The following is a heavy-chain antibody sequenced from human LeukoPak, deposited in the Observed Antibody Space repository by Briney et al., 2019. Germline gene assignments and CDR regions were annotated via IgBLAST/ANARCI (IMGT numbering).Heavy chain of an antibody. CDR2: IPASVRTT. CDR3: AREDVYRWGFDH. Sequence: GGSQTLSWAASTFNFNSYSLTWVRQAPGKGMEWLAYIPASVRTTLSAASVKGRFTISRDNGKNSVYLQMTSLKANDTAVYYCAREDVYRWGFDHWGRGILVTVSS. J-gene: IGHJ4*02. CDR1: TFNFNSYS. D-gene: IGHD3-16*02. V-gene: IGHV3-48*04.